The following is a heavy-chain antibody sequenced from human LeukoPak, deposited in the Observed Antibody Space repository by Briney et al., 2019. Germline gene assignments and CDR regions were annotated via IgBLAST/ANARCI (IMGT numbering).Heavy chain of an antibody. Sequence: GGSLRLSCAASGLTVSSNYMSWVRQAPGKGLEWVSVIYSGGSTYYADSVKGRFAISRDNSKNTLYLQMNSLRAEDTAVYYCARNGRDQWLASDYWGQGTLVTVSS. CDR2: IYSGGST. D-gene: IGHD6-19*01. J-gene: IGHJ4*02. CDR1: GLTVSSNY. V-gene: IGHV3-53*01. CDR3: ARNGRDQWLASDY.